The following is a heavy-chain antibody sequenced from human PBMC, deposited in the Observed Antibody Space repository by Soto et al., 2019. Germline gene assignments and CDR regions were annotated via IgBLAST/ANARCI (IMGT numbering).Heavy chain of an antibody. CDR2: IESSTYTI. D-gene: IGHD3-16*01. V-gene: IGHV3-48*01. CDR1: GFTFSSYS. J-gene: IGHJ6*03. CDR3: ARVRFGPTSYMDV. Sequence: GGSLRLSCAASGFTFSSYSMNWVRQAPGKGLEWVSYIESSTYTIYYADSVKGRFTISRDNAKNSLYLQMNSLRAEDTAVYYCARVRFGPTSYMDVWGKGTTVTVSS.